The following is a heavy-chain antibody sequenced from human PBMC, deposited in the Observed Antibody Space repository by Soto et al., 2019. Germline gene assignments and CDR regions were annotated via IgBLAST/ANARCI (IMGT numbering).Heavy chain of an antibody. CDR3: AKRTVVVPAAIAGWFDP. D-gene: IGHD2-2*02. CDR1: GGTFSSYA. Sequence: SVKVSCKASGGTFSSYAISWVRQAPGQGLEWMGGIIPIFGTANYAQKFQGRVTITADESTSTAYMELSSLGSEDTAVYYCAKRTVVVPAAIAGWFDPWGHGTLVTVSS. J-gene: IGHJ5*02. CDR2: IIPIFGTA. V-gene: IGHV1-69*13.